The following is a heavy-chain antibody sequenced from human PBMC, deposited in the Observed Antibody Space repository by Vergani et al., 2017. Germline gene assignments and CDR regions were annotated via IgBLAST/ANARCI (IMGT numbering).Heavy chain of an antibody. D-gene: IGHD2-2*01. Sequence: QVQLQESGPGLVKPSETLSLTCTVSGGSISSYYWSWIRQPPGKGLEWIGYIYYSGSTYYNPSLKSRVTISVDTSKNQFSLKLSSVTAADTAVYYCASKVQLLAFDIWGQGTMVTVSS. J-gene: IGHJ3*02. CDR3: ASKVQLLAFDI. CDR2: IYYSGST. CDR1: GGSISSYY. V-gene: IGHV4-59*08.